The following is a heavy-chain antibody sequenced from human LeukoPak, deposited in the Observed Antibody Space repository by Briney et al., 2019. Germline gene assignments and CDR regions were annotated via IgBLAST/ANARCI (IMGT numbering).Heavy chain of an antibody. Sequence: PSETLSLTCAVYGGSFSDYYWSWIRQPPGKGLEWIGEINHSGSSNYNPSLKSRLTISVDTSKNQFSLKLSSVTAADTAVYYCAGERDTSMDPDNDHDDIAPWLWYDWGQGTLVTVSS. V-gene: IGHV4-34*01. CDR1: GGSFSDYY. J-gene: IGHJ4*02. CDR2: INHSGSS. CDR3: AGERDTSMDPDNDHDDIAPWLWYD. D-gene: IGHD5-18*01.